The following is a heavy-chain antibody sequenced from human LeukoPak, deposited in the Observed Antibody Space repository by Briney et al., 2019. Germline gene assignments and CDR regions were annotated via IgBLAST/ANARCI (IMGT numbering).Heavy chain of an antibody. CDR3: ARDSFSQRFLEAYNWFDP. V-gene: IGHV1-69*04. CDR2: IIPILGIA. J-gene: IGHJ5*02. CDR1: GGTFSSYA. Sequence: GASVKVSCKASGGTFSSYAISWVRQAPGQGLEWMGRIIPILGIANYAQKFQGRVTITADKSTSTAYMELSSLRSEDTAVYYCARDSFSQRFLEAYNWFDPWGQGTLVTVSS. D-gene: IGHD3-3*01.